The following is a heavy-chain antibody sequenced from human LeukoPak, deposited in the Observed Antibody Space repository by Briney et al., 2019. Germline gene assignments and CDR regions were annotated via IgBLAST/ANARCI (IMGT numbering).Heavy chain of an antibody. CDR2: MNPNSGNT. CDR3: ARGLGSSSWYVYYYYYYMDV. J-gene: IGHJ6*03. CDR1: GYTFTSYD. V-gene: IGHV1-8*03. D-gene: IGHD6-13*01. Sequence: WASVKVSCKASGYTFTSYDINWVRQATGQGLEWMGWMNPNSGNTGYAQKFQGRVTITRNTSISTAYMELSSLRSEDTAVYYCARGLGSSSWYVYYYYYYMDVWGKGTTVTVSS.